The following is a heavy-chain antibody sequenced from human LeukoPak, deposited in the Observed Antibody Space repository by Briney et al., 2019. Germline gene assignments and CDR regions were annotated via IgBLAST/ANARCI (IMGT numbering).Heavy chain of an antibody. CDR2: IYNGGST. D-gene: IGHD6-13*01. J-gene: IGHJ4*02. Sequence: GGSLRLSCAASGFTVSSNYMSWVRQAPGKGLEWVSVIYNGGSTYYADSVKGRFTISRDNSKNTLYLQMNSLRAEDTAVYYCARDRAAADLDYWGQGTLVTVSS. CDR3: ARDRAAADLDY. V-gene: IGHV3-53*01. CDR1: GFTVSSNY.